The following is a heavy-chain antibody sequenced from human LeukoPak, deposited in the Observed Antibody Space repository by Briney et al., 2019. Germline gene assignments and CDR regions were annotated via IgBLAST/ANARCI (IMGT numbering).Heavy chain of an antibody. CDR3: AKDRGYSYGSDGMEV. CDR1: GFTFDDYA. CDR2: ISWNSGSI. J-gene: IGHJ6*02. D-gene: IGHD5-18*01. Sequence: GGSLRLSCAASGFTFDDYAMPWVRQAPGKGLEWVSGISWNSGSIGYADSVKGRFTISRDKAKNSLYLQMNSLRTEDTALYYCAKDRGYSYGSDGMEVWGQGTTVTVSS. V-gene: IGHV3-9*01.